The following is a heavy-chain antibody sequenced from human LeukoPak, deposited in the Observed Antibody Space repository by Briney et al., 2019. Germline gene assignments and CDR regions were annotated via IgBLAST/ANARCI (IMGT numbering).Heavy chain of an antibody. CDR2: IHTSGRT. D-gene: IGHD3-22*01. CDR1: GGSISSGSYY. CDR3: ARGVTYYYDSSGYLY. Sequence: SQTLSLTCTVSGGSISSGSYYWSWIRQPAGKGLEWTGRIHTSGRTNYNPSLKSRVTISVDTSKNQFSLELTSVTAADTAVYYCARGVTYYYDSSGYLYWGQGTLVTVSS. V-gene: IGHV4-61*02. J-gene: IGHJ4*02.